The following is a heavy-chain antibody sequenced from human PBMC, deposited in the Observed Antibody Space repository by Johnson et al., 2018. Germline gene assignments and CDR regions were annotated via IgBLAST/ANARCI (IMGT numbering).Heavy chain of an antibody. D-gene: IGHD3-22*01. V-gene: IGHV3-20*04. CDR3: TRVSRMQYDSSGLYPFRAFDI. Sequence: VQLVQSGGGVARPGGSLRLSCVASGFTFEDYGMSWVRNVPGKGLEWVSGITWNSGNTVYADSVKGRFTISRDNAKNSLYLQMSSLREEDKGLDYCTRVSRMQYDSSGLYPFRAFDIWGQGTMVTVSS. CDR2: ITWNSGNT. CDR1: GFTFEDYG. J-gene: IGHJ3*02.